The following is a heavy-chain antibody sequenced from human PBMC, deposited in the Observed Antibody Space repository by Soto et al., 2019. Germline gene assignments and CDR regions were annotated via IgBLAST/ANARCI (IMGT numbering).Heavy chain of an antibody. J-gene: IGHJ4*02. CDR3: ARLPSRHLVDY. Sequence: ASETLSLTCTVSGSSINSSGYYWGWIRQPPGKGLEWIGSMFYGVSTNYNPSLKSRVTVSVDTSKNQFSLNLRSVTAADTAVYYCARLPSRHLVDYWGQGTLVTVSS. V-gene: IGHV4-39*01. CDR2: MFYGVST. D-gene: IGHD3-3*02. CDR1: GSSINSSGYY.